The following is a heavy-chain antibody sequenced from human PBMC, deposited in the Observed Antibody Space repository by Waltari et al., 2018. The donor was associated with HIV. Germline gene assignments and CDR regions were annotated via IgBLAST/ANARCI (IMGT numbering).Heavy chain of an antibody. CDR2: INSGNGNS. CDR1: GYNFTSYT. V-gene: IGHV1-3*01. J-gene: IGHJ4*01. D-gene: IGHD2-15*01. Sequence: QVLLVQSGTEVKKPGASVTISCKASGYNFTSYTVHWVRQAPGRGLEWLGWINSGNGNSKYAPGLQDRLAMTRNSAASTSDFVASGLTSDDTSVYFFARSGIVRRRSDELLAFWGQGT. CDR3: ARSGIVRRRSDELLAF.